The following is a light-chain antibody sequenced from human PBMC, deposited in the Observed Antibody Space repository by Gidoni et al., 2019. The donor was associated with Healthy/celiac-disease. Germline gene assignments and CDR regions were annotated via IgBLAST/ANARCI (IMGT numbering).Light chain of an antibody. V-gene: IGKV1-13*02. CDR2: DAS. CDR1: QGISSA. J-gene: IGKJ2*01. Sequence: AIQLTQSPSSLSASVGDRVTITCRASQGISSALAWYQQKPGKAPKLLIYDASSLESGVPSRFSGSGSGTDFTLTISSLQPEDFATYYCQQFNSYPYTFXQXTKLEIK. CDR3: QQFNSYPYT.